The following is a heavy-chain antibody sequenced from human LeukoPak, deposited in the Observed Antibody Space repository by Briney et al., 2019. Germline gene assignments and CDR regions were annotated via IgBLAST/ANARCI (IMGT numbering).Heavy chain of an antibody. D-gene: IGHD1-14*01. Sequence: GGSLRLSCAASGFTFSSYAMSWVRQAPGKGLEWISAISGSGGSLYYADSVKGRFTISRDNSKNTLYLQMISLRAEDTAVYYCAKIIRYFPGDYWGQGTLVTVSS. CDR3: AKIIRYFPGDY. V-gene: IGHV3-23*01. J-gene: IGHJ4*02. CDR1: GFTFSSYA. CDR2: ISGSGGSL.